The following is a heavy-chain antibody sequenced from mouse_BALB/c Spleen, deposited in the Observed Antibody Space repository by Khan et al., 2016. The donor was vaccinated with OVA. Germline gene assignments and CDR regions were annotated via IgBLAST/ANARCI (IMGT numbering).Heavy chain of an antibody. J-gene: IGHJ3*01. CDR3: ANHGSSSAWLTY. CDR2: INPSTGYT. D-gene: IGHD1-1*01. V-gene: IGHV1-7*01. CDR1: GYTFTSDW. Sequence: QVQLKESGAELAKPGASVKMSCKASGYTFTSDWMYWVKQRLGQGLEGIVYINPSTGYTEYNQRFKDKVTLTADKSYSTAYMQLSSLTSEESAIYYCANHGSSSAWLTYWGQGTLVTVSA.